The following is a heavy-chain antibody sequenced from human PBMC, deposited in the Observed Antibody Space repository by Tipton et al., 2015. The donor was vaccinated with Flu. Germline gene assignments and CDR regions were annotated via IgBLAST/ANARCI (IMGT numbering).Heavy chain of an antibody. CDR1: GLTFSSYG. CDR3: ASLGFGTGHKYDDWYFDY. Sequence: SLRLSCAASGLTFSSYGMNWVRQAPGKGLEWVAIIWFNGRQKYYADSVQGRSSISRDNSKSTLHLDMNNLRAEDTAVYYCASLGFGTGHKYDDWYFDYWGQGTLVTVSS. D-gene: IGHD3-16*01. J-gene: IGHJ4*02. CDR2: IWFNGRQK. V-gene: IGHV3-33*01.